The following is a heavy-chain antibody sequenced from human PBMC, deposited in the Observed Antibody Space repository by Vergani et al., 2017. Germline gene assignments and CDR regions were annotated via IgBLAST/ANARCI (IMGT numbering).Heavy chain of an antibody. V-gene: IGHV3-33*01. D-gene: IGHD1-14*01. CDR3: ARDLRLLYNRFDP. CDR1: GFTFNQYG. Sequence: QVQLVESGGGVVQPGRSPRLSCAASGFTFNQYGMHGVRQAPGKGLEWVAVTWYDGNNKQYADSVKGRFTISRDNSKSTMYLQMNSLRDEDTGVYYCARDLRLLYNRFDPWGQGTLVTVSS. J-gene: IGHJ5*02. CDR2: TWYDGNNK.